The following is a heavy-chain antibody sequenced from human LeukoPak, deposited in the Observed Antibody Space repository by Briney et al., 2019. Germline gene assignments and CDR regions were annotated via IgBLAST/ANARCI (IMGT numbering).Heavy chain of an antibody. Sequence: GASVKVSCRASGYTFTSYYMHWVRQAPGQGLECMGIINPSGGTTSYAQKFQGRLTMTRDTSTSTVYMELSSLRSEDTAVYYCATARYYDSSDLTDWGQGTLVTVSS. CDR1: GYTFTSYY. D-gene: IGHD3-22*01. CDR2: INPSGGTT. CDR3: ATARYYDSSDLTD. V-gene: IGHV1-46*01. J-gene: IGHJ4*02.